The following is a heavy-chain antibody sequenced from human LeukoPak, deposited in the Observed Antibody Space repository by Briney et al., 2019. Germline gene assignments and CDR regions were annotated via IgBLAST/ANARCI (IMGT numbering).Heavy chain of an antibody. Sequence: TSVKVSCKASGFTFTSSAVQWVRQARGQRLEWIGWIVVGSGNTNYAQKFQERVTITRDMSISTAYMELSSLRSEDTAVYYCAADGRDYGDYVVAFDIWGQGTMVTVSS. D-gene: IGHD4-17*01. J-gene: IGHJ3*02. CDR3: AADGRDYGDYVVAFDI. CDR1: GFTFTSSA. V-gene: IGHV1-58*01. CDR2: IVVGSGNT.